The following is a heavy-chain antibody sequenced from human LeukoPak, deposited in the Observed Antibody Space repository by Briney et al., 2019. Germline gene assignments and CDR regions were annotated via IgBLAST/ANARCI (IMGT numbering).Heavy chain of an antibody. CDR3: ASWGDCGSGSYGLLDY. V-gene: IGHV3-23*01. D-gene: IGHD3-10*01. CDR1: GFTFSSYA. Sequence: PGGSLRLSCAASGFTFSSYAMSWVRQAPGKGLEWVSAISGSGGSTYYADSVKGRFTISRDNSKNTLYLQMNSLRAEDTAVYYCASWGDCGSGSYGLLDYWGQGTLVTVSS. CDR2: ISGSGGST. J-gene: IGHJ4*02.